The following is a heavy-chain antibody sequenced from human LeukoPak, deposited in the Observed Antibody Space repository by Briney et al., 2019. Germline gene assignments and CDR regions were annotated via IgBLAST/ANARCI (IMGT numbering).Heavy chain of an antibody. CDR3: ARHVSVGSGWSNGFDY. Sequence: SETLSLTCTVSGGSISSYYWSWIRQPPGKGLEWIGYIYYSGSTNYNPSLKSRVTISVDTSKNQFSLKLSSVTAADTAVYYCARHVSVGSGWSNGFDYWGQGTLVIVSS. J-gene: IGHJ4*02. CDR1: GGSISSYY. CDR2: IYYSGST. V-gene: IGHV4-59*08. D-gene: IGHD6-19*01.